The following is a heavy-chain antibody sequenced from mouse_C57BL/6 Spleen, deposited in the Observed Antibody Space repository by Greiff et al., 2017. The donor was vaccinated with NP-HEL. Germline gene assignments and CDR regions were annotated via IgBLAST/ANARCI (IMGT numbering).Heavy chain of an antibody. CDR1: GFTFSDYY. J-gene: IGHJ3*01. D-gene: IGHD2-4*01. CDR2: ISNGGGST. V-gene: IGHV5-12*01. Sequence: DVKVVESGGGLVQPGGSLKLSCAASGFTFSDYYMYWVRQTPEKRLEWVAYISNGGGSTYYPDTVKGRFTISRDNAKNTLYLQMSRLKSEDTAMYYCARQDDYDGAWFAYWGQGTLVTVSA. CDR3: ARQDDYDGAWFAY.